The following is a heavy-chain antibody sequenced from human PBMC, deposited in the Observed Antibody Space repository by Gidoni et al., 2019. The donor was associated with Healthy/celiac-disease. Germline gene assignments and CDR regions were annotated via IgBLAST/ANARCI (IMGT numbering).Heavy chain of an antibody. V-gene: IGHV3-23*01. D-gene: IGHD4-17*01. CDR2: ISGSGGST. CDR3: ALGEGAGDYVLDAFDI. J-gene: IGHJ3*02. CDR1: GVPFGSYA. Sequence: EVQLLEAGGGWVQRGESLRLSWAASGVPFGSYAMSWVRQAPGKGLDCVSAISGSGGSTYYAHSVKGRFTITSDYSKNPLYLQMTSLRAEDTAVYYCALGEGAGDYVLDAFDIWGQGTMVTVSS.